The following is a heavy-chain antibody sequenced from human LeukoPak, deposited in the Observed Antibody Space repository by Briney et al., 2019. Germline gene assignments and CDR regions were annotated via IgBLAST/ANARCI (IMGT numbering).Heavy chain of an antibody. J-gene: IGHJ4*02. V-gene: IGHV4-59*01. CDR3: ARVHYYDSSGYYYAAVDY. D-gene: IGHD3-22*01. Sequence: SETLSLTCTVSGYSISSYYWSWIRHPPGKGLEWIGYIYYSGSTNYNPSLKSRVTISVDTSKNQFSLKLRSVTAADTAVYYCARVHYYDSSGYYYAAVDYWGQGTLVTVSS. CDR1: GYSISSYY. CDR2: IYYSGST.